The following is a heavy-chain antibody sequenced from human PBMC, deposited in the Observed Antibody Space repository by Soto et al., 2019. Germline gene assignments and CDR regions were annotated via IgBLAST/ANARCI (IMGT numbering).Heavy chain of an antibody. J-gene: IGHJ4*02. CDR3: ANAARTRLDN. D-gene: IGHD3-22*01. Sequence: GGSLRLSCAASGFIFSNFAMYWVRRAPGKGLEWVSSIRQSGDRSSYADSAKGRFTISRDNSKNTLYLQMNGLRLDDTAVYYCANAARTRLDNWGAGTMVTVSS. CDR1: GFIFSNFA. CDR2: IRQSGDRS. V-gene: IGHV3-23*01.